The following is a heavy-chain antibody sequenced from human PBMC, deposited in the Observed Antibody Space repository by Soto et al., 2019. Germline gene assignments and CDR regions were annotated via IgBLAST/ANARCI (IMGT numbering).Heavy chain of an antibody. J-gene: IGHJ4*02. Sequence: QITLKESGPPLVKPTQTLTLTCTFSGFSLSTSGVGVGWIRQPPGKALEWLALIYWDDDKRYSPSLKSRLTITKDTSKNQVLLTMTNMDPVDTATYYCAREDTAMALDYWGQGTLVTVSS. D-gene: IGHD5-18*01. V-gene: IGHV2-5*02. CDR2: IYWDDDK. CDR1: GFSLSTSGVG. CDR3: AREDTAMALDY.